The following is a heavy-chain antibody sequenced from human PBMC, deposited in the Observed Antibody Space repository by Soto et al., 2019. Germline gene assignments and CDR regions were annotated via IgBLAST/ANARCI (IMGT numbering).Heavy chain of an antibody. CDR2: IIPIFGTA. D-gene: IGHD6-19*01. Sequence: SVKVSCKASAGTLRSYAISWVRQANRQGLEWMGGIIPIFGTANYAQKFQGRVTITADESTSTAYMELSSLRSEDTAVYYCARQIGAAVAPWWFDPWGQGTLVTVSS. V-gene: IGHV1-69*01. CDR3: ARQIGAAVAPWWFDP. J-gene: IGHJ5*02. CDR1: AGTLRSYA.